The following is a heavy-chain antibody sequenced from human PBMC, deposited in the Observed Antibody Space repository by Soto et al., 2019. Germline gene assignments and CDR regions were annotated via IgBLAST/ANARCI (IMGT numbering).Heavy chain of an antibody. V-gene: IGHV1-69*12. D-gene: IGHD3-10*01. Sequence: QVQLVQSGAEVKKPGYSVKVSCKASGVTFSSYAISWVRQAPGQGLEWMGGIIPIFGTANYAQKFQGRVTITADESTSTAYMELSSLRSEDTAVYYCARGGRAFGELLQSSYWGQGTLVTVSS. CDR3: ARGGRAFGELLQSSY. CDR1: GVTFSSYA. CDR2: IIPIFGTA. J-gene: IGHJ4*02.